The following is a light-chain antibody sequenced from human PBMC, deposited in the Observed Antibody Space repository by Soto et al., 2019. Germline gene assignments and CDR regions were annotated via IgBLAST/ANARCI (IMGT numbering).Light chain of an antibody. Sequence: EIVLTQSPVTLSLSPGERATLSCRASQSVTNSLAWYQQKPGQAPRLLVYDASNRATGIPTRFSGSGSGTDFTLTISNLEPEDFAVYYCQQHISWPLNFGGGTRWIS. CDR1: QSVTNS. V-gene: IGKV3-11*01. CDR3: QQHISWPLN. J-gene: IGKJ4*01. CDR2: DAS.